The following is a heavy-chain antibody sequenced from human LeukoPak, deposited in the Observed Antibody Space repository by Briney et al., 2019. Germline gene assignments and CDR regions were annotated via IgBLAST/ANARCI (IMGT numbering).Heavy chain of an antibody. Sequence: GGSLRLSFAASAFTFSTYGMNWVRQAPGKGLEWVSYISSSGSTIYYADSVEGRFTISRDNAKNSPYLQINSLRAEDTAVYYCARATCSGGSCYFFDYWGQGTLVTVSS. J-gene: IGHJ4*02. V-gene: IGHV3-48*03. CDR3: ARATCSGGSCYFFDY. CDR2: ISSSGSTI. D-gene: IGHD2-15*01. CDR1: AFTFSTYG.